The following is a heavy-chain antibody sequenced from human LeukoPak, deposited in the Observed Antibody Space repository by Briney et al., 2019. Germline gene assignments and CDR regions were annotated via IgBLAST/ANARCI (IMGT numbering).Heavy chain of an antibody. CDR2: IWYDGSNK. CDR3: ARVYSSSWPHYYYYYMDV. V-gene: IGHV3-33*01. Sequence: GRSLRLSCAASGFTFSSYGMHWVRQAPGKGLEWVAVIWYDGSNKYCADSVKGRFTISRDNSKNTLYLQMNSLRAEDTAVYYCARVYSSSWPHYYYYYMDVWGKGTTVTVSS. CDR1: GFTFSSYG. J-gene: IGHJ6*03. D-gene: IGHD6-13*01.